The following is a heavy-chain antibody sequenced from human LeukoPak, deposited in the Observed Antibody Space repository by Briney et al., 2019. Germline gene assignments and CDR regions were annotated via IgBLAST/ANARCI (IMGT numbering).Heavy chain of an antibody. J-gene: IGHJ4*02. CDR1: GYMFTSYG. Sequence: ASVKISCKSSGYMFTSYGVSWLRQAPGQGLEWMGWISGYSGDTKYSKTFQDRITITADAASNTAYMDLRSLRSDDTAVYHCARILITFGGLMFGTFDYWGQGSLVIVSS. V-gene: IGHV1-18*01. CDR2: ISGYSGDT. CDR3: ARILITFGGLMFGTFDY. D-gene: IGHD3-16*01.